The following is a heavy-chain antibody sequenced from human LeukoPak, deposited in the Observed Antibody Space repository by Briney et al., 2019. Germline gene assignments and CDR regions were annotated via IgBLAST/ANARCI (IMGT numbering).Heavy chain of an antibody. V-gene: IGHV3-20*04. J-gene: IGHJ6*02. D-gene: IGHD4-11*01. CDR3: ARDVPHSNYFDYGMDV. CDR2: INWNGGST. CDR1: GFTFDDYG. Sequence: PGGSLRLSCAASGFTFDDYGMSWVRQAPGKGLEWVSGINWNGGSTGCADSVKGRFTISRDNAKNSLYLQMNSLRAEDTAVYYCARDVPHSNYFDYGMDVWGQGTTVTVSS.